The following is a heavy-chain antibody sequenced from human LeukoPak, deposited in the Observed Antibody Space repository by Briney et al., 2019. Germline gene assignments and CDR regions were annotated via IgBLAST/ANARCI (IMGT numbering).Heavy chain of an antibody. CDR1: GFAFSAYE. Sequence: GGSLRLSCAASGFAFSAYEMNWVRQAPGKGLEWVAFIRYDGNNKDYADSVKGRFTISRDNSKNTLYLQMNSLRVEETAVYYCAKGYGDLVAFDIWGQGTMVTVSS. J-gene: IGHJ3*02. D-gene: IGHD4-17*01. V-gene: IGHV3-30*02. CDR2: IRYDGNNK. CDR3: AKGYGDLVAFDI.